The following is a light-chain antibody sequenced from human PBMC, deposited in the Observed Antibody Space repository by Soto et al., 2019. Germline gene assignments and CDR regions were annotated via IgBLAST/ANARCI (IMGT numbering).Light chain of an antibody. Sequence: DIVVTQSPATLSLSPGERATLYCGASQRVSGGFLAWYQQKPGLAPRLILYDTSFRATGIPDRFSGSGSGTDFTLTISRLDPEDFAVYYCQQYGSSPSFGQGTKVEIK. CDR2: DTS. V-gene: IGKV3D-20*01. J-gene: IGKJ1*01. CDR1: QRVSGGF. CDR3: QQYGSSPS.